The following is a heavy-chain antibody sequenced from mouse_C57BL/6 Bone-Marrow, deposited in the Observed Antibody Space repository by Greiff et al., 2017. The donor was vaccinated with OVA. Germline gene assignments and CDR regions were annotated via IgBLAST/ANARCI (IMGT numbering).Heavy chain of an antibody. CDR1: GYTFTSYW. J-gene: IGHJ2*01. CDR2: IYPGSGST. CDR3: ARSPSYDGYLYYFDY. D-gene: IGHD2-3*01. Sequence: QVQLQQPGAELVKPGASVKMSCKASGYTFTSYWITWVKQRPGQGLEWIGDIYPGSGSTNYNEKFKSKATLTVDTSSSTAYMQLSSLTSEDSAVYYCARSPSYDGYLYYFDYWGQGTTLTVSS. V-gene: IGHV1-55*01.